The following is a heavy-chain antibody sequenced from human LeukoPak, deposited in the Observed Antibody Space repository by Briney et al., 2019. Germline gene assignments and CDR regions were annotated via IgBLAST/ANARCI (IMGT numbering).Heavy chain of an antibody. CDR1: GFTFSNYW. V-gene: IGHV3-7*01. Sequence: GGSLRLSCVVSGFTFSNYWMSWVRQASGKGLEWVANIKQDGSEKYYVDSVKGRFTISRDNAKNSLYLQMNSLRAEDTAVYYCEKDFDYWGQGTLVTVSS. J-gene: IGHJ4*02. CDR3: EKDFDY. CDR2: IKQDGSEK.